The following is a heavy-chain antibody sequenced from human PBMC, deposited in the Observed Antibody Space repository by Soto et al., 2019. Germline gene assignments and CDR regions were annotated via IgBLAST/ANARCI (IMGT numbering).Heavy chain of an antibody. CDR2: ITDNGGST. V-gene: IGHV3-23*04. CDR3: AKEVYGAARGAMDV. CDR1: GFTLRNNV. D-gene: IGHD3-10*01. Sequence: EVQLVESGGGLVQPGGSLRLSCAASGFTLRNNVMNWVRQAPGRGLQWVSGITDNGGSTYYADSVKGRCTISRDNSKNTLYLQMNSLRAEDTAVYYCAKEVYGAARGAMDVWGQGNTVTVSS. J-gene: IGHJ6*02.